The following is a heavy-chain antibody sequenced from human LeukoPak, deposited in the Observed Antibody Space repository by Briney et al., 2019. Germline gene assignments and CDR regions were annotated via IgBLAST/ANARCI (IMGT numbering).Heavy chain of an antibody. CDR2: MSDSGGST. V-gene: IGHV3-23*01. D-gene: IGHD3-3*01. J-gene: IGHJ4*02. CDR3: AKVSKITIFGVVTRYFDY. Sequence: GGSLRLSFAASGFTFSSYAMSWVRQAPGKGLEWVSAMSDSGGSTYYADSVKGRFTISRDNSKNTLYLQMNSLRAEDTAVYYCAKVSKITIFGVVTRYFDYWGQGTLVTVSS. CDR1: GFTFSSYA.